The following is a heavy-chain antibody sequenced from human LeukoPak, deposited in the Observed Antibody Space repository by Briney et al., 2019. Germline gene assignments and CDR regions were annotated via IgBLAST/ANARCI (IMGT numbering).Heavy chain of an antibody. D-gene: IGHD6-19*01. CDR1: GFTFSSYS. Sequence: GGSLRLSCAAFGFTFSSYSMNWVRQAPGKGLEWVSSITSGSSYIYYADSVKGRFTISRDNAKNSLYLQMNSLRAEDTAVYYCARDFDDSSGFDFWGQGTLVTVSS. CDR3: ARDFDDSSGFDF. CDR2: ITSGSSYI. V-gene: IGHV3-21*01. J-gene: IGHJ4*02.